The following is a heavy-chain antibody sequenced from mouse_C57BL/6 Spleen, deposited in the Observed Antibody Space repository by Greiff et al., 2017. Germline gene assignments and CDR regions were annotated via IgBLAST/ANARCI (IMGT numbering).Heavy chain of an antibody. CDR2: ISSGSSTI. J-gene: IGHJ1*03. CDR1: GFTFSDYG. CDR3: ARRGIYEGYSYWYFDV. V-gene: IGHV5-17*01. Sequence: EVMLVESGGGLVKPGGSLKLSCAASGFTFSDYGMHWVRQAPEKGLEWVAYISSGSSTIYYADTVKGRFTISRDNAKNTLFLQMTSLRSEDTAMYYCARRGIYEGYSYWYFDVWGTGTTVTVSS. D-gene: IGHD2-3*01.